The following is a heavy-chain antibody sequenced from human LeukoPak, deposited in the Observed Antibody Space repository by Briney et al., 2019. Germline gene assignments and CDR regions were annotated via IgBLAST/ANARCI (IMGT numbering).Heavy chain of an antibody. D-gene: IGHD3-3*01. Sequence: ETPSLTCAVYGGSFSGYCWSWIRQPPGKGLEWVSSISSSTTYIYYADSLKGRFTISRDNAKNSLYLQMNSLRAEDTAVYYCASTIFGVVISAFDIWGQGTMVTVSS. J-gene: IGHJ3*02. CDR2: ISSSTTYI. CDR3: ASTIFGVVISAFDI. CDR1: GGSFSGYC. V-gene: IGHV3-21*01.